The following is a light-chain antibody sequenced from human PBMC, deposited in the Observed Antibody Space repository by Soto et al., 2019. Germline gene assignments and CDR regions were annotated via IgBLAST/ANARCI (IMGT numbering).Light chain of an antibody. Sequence: QSVLTQPPSVSGAPGQRVIISYTGSSSNIGAGYDVHWYQQLPGTAPKLLIYGNKNRPSGVPDRISGSKSATSASLAITGLQAEDEGDYYCQSYDSSLSGSVFGGGTKLTVL. J-gene: IGLJ2*01. V-gene: IGLV1-40*01. CDR2: GNK. CDR1: SSNIGAGYD. CDR3: QSYDSSLSGSV.